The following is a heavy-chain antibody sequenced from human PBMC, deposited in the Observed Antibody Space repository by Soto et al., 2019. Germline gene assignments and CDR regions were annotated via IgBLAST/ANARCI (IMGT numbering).Heavy chain of an antibody. J-gene: IGHJ3*01. Sequence: QVHLVQSGAEVKKPGASMKVSCTASGYTLTSHHVHWVRQAPGRRLEWMGSINPANGVAQYTARFQGRGIMTRDTSTSTVYMELRGLTSADTAIFYCARGGGGGLDGSADFDLWGQGTMVTVSS. CDR2: INPANGVA. CDR1: GYTLTSHH. CDR3: ARGGGGGLDGSADFDL. D-gene: IGHD1-1*01. V-gene: IGHV1-46*01.